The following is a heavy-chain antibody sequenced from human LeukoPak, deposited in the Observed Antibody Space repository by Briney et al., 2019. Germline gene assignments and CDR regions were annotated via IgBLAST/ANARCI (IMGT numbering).Heavy chain of an antibody. CDR2: IYYSGST. CDR1: GGSINNYY. Sequence: SETLSLTCTVSGGSINNYYWSWIRQSPGKRLEWIGYIYYSGSTNYNPSLKSRVTISLDTSKNQFSLKLSSVTAADTAVYYCARDYRGWYYFDYWGQGTLVTVSS. CDR3: ARDYRGWYYFDY. J-gene: IGHJ4*02. D-gene: IGHD6-19*01. V-gene: IGHV4-59*01.